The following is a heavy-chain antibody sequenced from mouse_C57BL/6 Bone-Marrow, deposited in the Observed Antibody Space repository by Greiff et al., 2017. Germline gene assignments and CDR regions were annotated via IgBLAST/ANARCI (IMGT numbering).Heavy chain of an antibody. CDR2: IYPGSGNT. CDR3: ASYDYEAWFAY. V-gene: IGHV1-66*01. CDR1: GYSFTSYY. Sequence: VKLQESGPELVKPGASVKISCKASGYSFTSYYIHWVKQRPGQGLEWIGWIYPGSGNTKYNEKFKGKATLTADTSSSTAYMQLSSLTSEDSAVYYCASYDYEAWFAYWGQGTLVTVSA. J-gene: IGHJ3*01. D-gene: IGHD2-4*01.